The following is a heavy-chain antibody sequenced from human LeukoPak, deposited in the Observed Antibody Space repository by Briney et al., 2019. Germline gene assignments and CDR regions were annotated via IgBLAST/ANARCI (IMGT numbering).Heavy chain of an antibody. CDR1: GYTFSSNA. J-gene: IGHJ3*02. V-gene: IGHV7-4-1*02. Sequence: ASVKVSCKASGYTFSSNALNWVRQAPGQGLQWMGWINTNTGNPTYAQGFTGRFVISLDTSVSTAYLQISSLKAEDTAVYYCARGRPWDGFDIWGQGTMVTVSS. CDR3: ARGRPWDGFDI. CDR2: INTNTGNP.